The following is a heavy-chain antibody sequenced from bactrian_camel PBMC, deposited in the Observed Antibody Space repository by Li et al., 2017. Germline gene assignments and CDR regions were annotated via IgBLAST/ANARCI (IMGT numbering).Heavy chain of an antibody. CDR1: GYIYSRNC. V-gene: IGHV3S54*01. D-gene: IGHD3*01. Sequence: VQLVESGGGSVQAGGSLRLSCAASGYIYSRNCMAWFRQAPGKEREEVARIFTVSGSTWYDDSVKGRFTISRDDSKDTLYLQMSNLKIEDTAVYYCALGSSRQATMTARGKGTQVTVS. CDR2: IFTVSGST. J-gene: IGHJ4*01.